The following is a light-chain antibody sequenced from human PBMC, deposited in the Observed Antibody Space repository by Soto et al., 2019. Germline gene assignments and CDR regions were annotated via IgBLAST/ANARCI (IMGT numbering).Light chain of an antibody. CDR2: AAS. V-gene: IGKV1-27*01. CDR1: QGISNS. CDR3: QNYNSDPKT. J-gene: IGKJ1*01. Sequence: DIQMTQSPSSLSAYVGDRVTITCRASQGISNSLAWYQQKPGKVPKLLIYAASTLQSGVPSRFSGSGSGTDFTLTISSLQPEDVVTYYCQNYNSDPKTFGQGTKVDIK.